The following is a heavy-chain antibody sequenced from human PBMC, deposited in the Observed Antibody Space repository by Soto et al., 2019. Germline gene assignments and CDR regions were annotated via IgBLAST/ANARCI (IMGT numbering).Heavy chain of an antibody. J-gene: IGHJ4*02. D-gene: IGHD4-17*01. CDR3: ARTTIYTTVTRPFDY. V-gene: IGHV4-31*03. Sequence: QVQLQESGPGLVKPSQTLSLTCTVYGGSISSGGYDWSWIRQHPGKGLEWIGYIYYSGSTYYNPSLKSRVTISVDTSKNQFSLKLSSVTAADTAVYYCARTTIYTTVTRPFDYWGQGTLVTVSS. CDR2: IYYSGST. CDR1: GGSISSGGYD.